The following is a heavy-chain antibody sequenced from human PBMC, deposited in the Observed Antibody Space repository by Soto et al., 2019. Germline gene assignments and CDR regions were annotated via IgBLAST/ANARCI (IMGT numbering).Heavy chain of an antibody. J-gene: IGHJ4*02. CDR1: GGSFSGYY. CDR3: ARGWGRIFGY. V-gene: IGHV4-34*01. Sequence: QVQLQQWGAGLLKPSETLSLTCAVYGGSFSGYYWNWIRQPPGKGLEWIGEINHSGSTNYNPSLKSRVTISVDTAKLRLSLNLSSVAAADTAVYYCARGWGRIFGYWGQGTLVTVSS. CDR2: INHSGST. D-gene: IGHD7-27*01.